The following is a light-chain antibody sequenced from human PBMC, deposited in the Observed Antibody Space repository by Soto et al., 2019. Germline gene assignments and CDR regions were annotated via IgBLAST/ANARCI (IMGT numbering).Light chain of an antibody. Sequence: QPVLTQPASVSGAAGQALTISCTGTGSDVGAYRYVSWYQQHPGQAPKLIIYDVSNRPSGVSDRFSGSKSGNTASLTISGLQSEQEADYYCDSCTSSSSYAFGTGTKVTGL. CDR3: DSCTSSSSYA. J-gene: IGLJ1*01. CDR2: DVS. V-gene: IGLV2-14*01. CDR1: GSDVGAYRY.